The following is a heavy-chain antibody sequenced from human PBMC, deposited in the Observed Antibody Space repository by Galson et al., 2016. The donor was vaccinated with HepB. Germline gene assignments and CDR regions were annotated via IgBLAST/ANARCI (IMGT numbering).Heavy chain of an antibody. J-gene: IGHJ3*01. CDR2: IYPTDSYA. D-gene: IGHD3-10*01. Sequence: QSGAEVKKPGESLRISCKGSAYSFTSYWITWVRQMPGKGLEWMGRIYPTDSYANYSPSFQGHVTVSADKSISTAFLQWSSLKASDTAMYYCARQGGSGRAAFDLWGQGTMVTVSS. V-gene: IGHV5-10-1*01. CDR3: ARQGGSGRAAFDL. CDR1: AYSFTSYW.